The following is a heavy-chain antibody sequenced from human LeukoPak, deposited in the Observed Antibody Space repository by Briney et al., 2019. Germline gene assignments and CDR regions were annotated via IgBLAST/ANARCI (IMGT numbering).Heavy chain of an antibody. CDR3: ARDQKDSSGSNWFDP. J-gene: IGHJ5*02. Sequence: ASVKVSCKASGYTFTSYGISWVRQAPGQGLEWMGWISAYNGNTNYAQKLQGRVTMTTDTSTSTAYMELSSLRSEDTAVYYCARDQKDSSGSNWFDPWGQGTLVTVSS. V-gene: IGHV1-18*01. CDR1: GYTFTSYG. D-gene: IGHD3-22*01. CDR2: ISAYNGNT.